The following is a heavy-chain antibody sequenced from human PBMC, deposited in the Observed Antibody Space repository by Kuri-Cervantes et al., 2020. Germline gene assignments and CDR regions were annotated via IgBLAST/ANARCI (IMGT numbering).Heavy chain of an antibody. Sequence: ESLKISCAASGFTFSDAWMSWVRQAPGKGLKWIGSIYHSGITYYNPSLKSRVTISVDTSKNQFSLKLSSVTAADTAVYYCARQRWGSGNWFDPWGQGTLVTVSS. CDR3: ARQRWGSGNWFDP. J-gene: IGHJ5*02. D-gene: IGHD7-27*01. CDR2: IYHSGIT. V-gene: IGHV4-38-2*01. CDR1: GFTFSDAW.